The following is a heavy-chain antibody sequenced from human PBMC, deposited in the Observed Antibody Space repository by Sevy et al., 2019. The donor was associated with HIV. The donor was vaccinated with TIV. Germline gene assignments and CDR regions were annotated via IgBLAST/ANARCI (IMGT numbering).Heavy chain of an antibody. CDR1: GYTFTDYE. Sequence: GPSVKVSCKASGYTFTDYEINWVRQASGQGLEWMGWVIPNSGQTAYAQKFQGRVTMTTSTSTGAAYMELSGLRSEDTATYYWATLVSCGGACYYLHYWGQGTLVTVSS. V-gene: IGHV1-8*01. J-gene: IGHJ4*02. D-gene: IGHD2-21*02. CDR3: ATLVSCGGACYYLHY. CDR2: VIPNSGQT.